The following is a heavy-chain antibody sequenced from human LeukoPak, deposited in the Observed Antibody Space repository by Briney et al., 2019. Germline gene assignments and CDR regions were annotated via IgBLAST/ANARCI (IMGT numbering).Heavy chain of an antibody. CDR3: ARDPFCSSSTGCYFEVWFDP. D-gene: IGHD2-2*01. J-gene: IGHJ5*02. V-gene: IGHV3-20*04. CDR2: ITWNGDKT. Sequence: GGCLRLSCAASGFNFDDYDMSWVRQVPGKGLEWVSGITWNGDKTGYADSVRGRFAISRDNTKKSLYLQMSSLRAEDTALYYCARDPFCSSSTGCYFEVWFDPWGPGTLATVSS. CDR1: GFNFDDYD.